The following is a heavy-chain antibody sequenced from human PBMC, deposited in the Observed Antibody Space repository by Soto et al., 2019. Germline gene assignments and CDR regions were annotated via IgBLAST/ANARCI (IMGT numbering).Heavy chain of an antibody. J-gene: IGHJ4*02. Sequence: GGSLRLSCAASGFTFSSYGMHWVRQAPGKGLEWVAVISYDGSNKYYADSVKGRFTISRDNSKSTLYLQMNSLRAEDTAVYYCAKDFCHVFLWFGECTGGDYCIDYWGQGTMVTVSS. CDR1: GFTFSSYG. D-gene: IGHD3-10*01. CDR2: ISYDGSNK. CDR3: AKDFCHVFLWFGECTGGDYCIDY. V-gene: IGHV3-30*18.